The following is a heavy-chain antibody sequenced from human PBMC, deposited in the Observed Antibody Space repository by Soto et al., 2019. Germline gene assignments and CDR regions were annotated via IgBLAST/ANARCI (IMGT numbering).Heavy chain of an antibody. CDR1: GFTFPSYA. J-gene: IGHJ6*03. CDR3: PKVLGQTFRCGFIYRDV. D-gene: IGHD3-16*01. CDR2: ISGSGGNT. V-gene: IGHV3-23*01. Sequence: EVQLLESGGGLVQPGGSLRLSCGASGFTFPSYAMTWVRQAPGKGLEWVSAISGSGGNTYYADSVKGRFTITRYNSKNTRYLQIDSLRAEDTAIYYCPKVLGQTFRCGFIYRDVWGKGTTVTVSS.